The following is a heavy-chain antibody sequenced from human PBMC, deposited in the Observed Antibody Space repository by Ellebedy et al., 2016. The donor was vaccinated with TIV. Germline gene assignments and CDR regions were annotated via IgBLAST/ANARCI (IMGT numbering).Heavy chain of an antibody. Sequence: GESLKISCAASGFSFSSYGMHWVRQAPGRGLEWVAFVRSDGFNKFYADSVKGRYTISRDNSENTVYLQMNSLTSEDTAVYRCAKDSYPYYVGFWGQGTAVTVSS. CDR2: VRSDGFNK. CDR3: AKDSYPYYVGF. CDR1: GFSFSSYG. J-gene: IGHJ4*02. V-gene: IGHV3-30*02.